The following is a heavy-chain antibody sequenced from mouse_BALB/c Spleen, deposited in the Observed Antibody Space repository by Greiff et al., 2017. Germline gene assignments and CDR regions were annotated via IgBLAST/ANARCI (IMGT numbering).Heavy chain of an antibody. CDR2: ISSGGSYT. J-gene: IGHJ3*01. CDR3: ARNSTWFAY. Sequence: EVKVVESGGDLVKPGGSLKLSCAASGFTFSSYGMSWVRQTPDKRLEWVATISSGGSYTYYPDSVKGRFTISRDNAKNTLYLQMSSLKSEDTAMYYCARNSTWFAYWGQGTLVTVSA. V-gene: IGHV5-6*01. CDR1: GFTFSSYG.